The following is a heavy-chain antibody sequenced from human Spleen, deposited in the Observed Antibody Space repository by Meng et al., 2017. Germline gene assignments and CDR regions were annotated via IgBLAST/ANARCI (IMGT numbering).Heavy chain of an antibody. J-gene: IGHJ4*02. CDR2: IYYSGST. Sequence: SETLSLTCTVSGGSISSSSYYWSWIRQPPGKGLEWIGYIYYSGSTNYNPSLKSRVTISVDTSKNQFSLKLSSVTAADTAVYYCASSIIKIPGPFDYWGQGTLVTVSS. CDR1: GGSISSSSYY. CDR3: ASSIIKIPGPFDY. V-gene: IGHV4-61*01. D-gene: IGHD2-21*01.